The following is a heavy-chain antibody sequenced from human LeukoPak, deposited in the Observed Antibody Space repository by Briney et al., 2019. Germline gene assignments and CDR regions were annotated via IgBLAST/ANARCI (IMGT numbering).Heavy chain of an antibody. D-gene: IGHD7-27*01. V-gene: IGHV3-11*01. J-gene: IGHJ6*03. CDR3: TSSLGTNWGAYYYYMDV. Sequence: PGGSLRLSCTASGFTFSDYYVTWVRQSPGKGLEWISYISSHDSITFYADSVKGRFTISRDNSKSTLYIQMNSLRTEDTAVYYCTSSLGTNWGAYYYYMDVWGKGTTVTVSS. CDR1: GFTFSDYY. CDR2: ISSHDSIT.